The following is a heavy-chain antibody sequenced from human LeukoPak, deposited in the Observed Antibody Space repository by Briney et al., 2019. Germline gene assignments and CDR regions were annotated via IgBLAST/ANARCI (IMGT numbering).Heavy chain of an antibody. CDR2: ISYDGSNK. Sequence: GGSLRLSCAASGFTFSSYGMHWVRQAPGKGLEWVAVISYDGSNKYYADSVKGRFTISRDNSKNTLYLQMNSLRAEDTAVYYCARMPFYGSGSRYYFDYWGQGTLVTVSS. CDR1: GFTFSSYG. D-gene: IGHD3-10*01. V-gene: IGHV3-30*03. CDR3: ARMPFYGSGSRYYFDY. J-gene: IGHJ4*02.